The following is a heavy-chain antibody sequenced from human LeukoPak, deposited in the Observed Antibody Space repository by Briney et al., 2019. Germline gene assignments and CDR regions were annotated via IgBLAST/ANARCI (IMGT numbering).Heavy chain of an antibody. V-gene: IGHV3-21*01. CDR3: ARLVGYYDSVGC. Sequence: GGSLRLSCAASGFTFSTYSMNWVRQTPGKGLEWVSSISSSSSHIYYADSVKGQFTISRDNAKNSLYLQMNSLRAEDTAVYYCARLVGYYDSVGCWGQGTLVTVSS. CDR2: ISSSSSHI. D-gene: IGHD3-22*01. J-gene: IGHJ4*02. CDR1: GFTFSTYS.